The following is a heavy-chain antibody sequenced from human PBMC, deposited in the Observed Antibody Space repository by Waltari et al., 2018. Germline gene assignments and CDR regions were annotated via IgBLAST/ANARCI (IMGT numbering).Heavy chain of an antibody. CDR3: VKLSSDI. CDR1: GFIFSNYA. CDR2: ISNNGDTT. D-gene: IGHD3-16*02. V-gene: IGHV3-64D*08. J-gene: IGHJ4*02. Sequence: EVQLVESGGGFVQSGGSLRFSCSAYGFIFSNYAMHWVRQAPGKGLEYCSAISNNGDTTYYIDSVKGRFSISRDNSKNTLYLQVNSLTTEDSAVYYCVKLSSDIWGQGTRVTVSS.